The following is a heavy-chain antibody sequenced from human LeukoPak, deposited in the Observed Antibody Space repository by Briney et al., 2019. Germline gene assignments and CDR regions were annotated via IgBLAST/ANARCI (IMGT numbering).Heavy chain of an antibody. CDR3: ARHYRGHFDY. J-gene: IGHJ4*02. Sequence: AETLSLTCTVSGGSISSSRYYWGWIRQPPGKGREWSGSIYYSGSTYYNTPLKSRVPLSVDTPKNQSSLKLSSVTAPDPGVYYCARHYRGHFDYWGQGTLVTVCS. V-gene: IGHV4-39*01. CDR2: IYYSGST. D-gene: IGHD4-11*01. CDR1: GGSISSSRYY.